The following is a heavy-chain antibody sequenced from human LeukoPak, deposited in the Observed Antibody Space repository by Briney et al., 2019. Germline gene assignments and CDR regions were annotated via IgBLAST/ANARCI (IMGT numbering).Heavy chain of an antibody. CDR2: IIPILGIA. CDR1: GGTFSSYT. CDR3: ARTLSELTTAFGWFDP. D-gene: IGHD1-14*01. Sequence: ASVKVSCKASGGTFSSYTISWVRQAPGQGLEWMGRIIPILGIANYAQKFQGGVTITADKSTSTAYMELSSLRSEDTAVYYCARTLSELTTAFGWFDPWGQGTLVTVSS. J-gene: IGHJ5*02. V-gene: IGHV1-69*02.